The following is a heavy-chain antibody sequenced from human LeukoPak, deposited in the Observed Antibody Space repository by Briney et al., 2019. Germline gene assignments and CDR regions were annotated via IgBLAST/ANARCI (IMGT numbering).Heavy chain of an antibody. CDR1: GFTFDDYA. Sequence: GGSLRLTYAASGFTFDDYAMHWVRQAPGKGLEWVSGISWNSGSIGYADSVKGRFTISRDNAKNSLYLQMNSLRAEDTALYYCAKAGAFEVGAAFDYWGQGTLVTVSS. V-gene: IGHV3-9*01. CDR2: ISWNSGSI. D-gene: IGHD1-26*01. CDR3: AKAGAFEVGAAFDY. J-gene: IGHJ4*02.